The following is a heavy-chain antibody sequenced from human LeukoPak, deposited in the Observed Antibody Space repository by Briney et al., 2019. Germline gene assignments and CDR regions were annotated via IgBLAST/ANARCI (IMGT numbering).Heavy chain of an antibody. Sequence: PGGSLRLSCAASGFTFSSYALTWVRQAPGKGLEWVSGISGSGGSTYPADSVKGRFTIFRDNAKNTLYLQMNSLRAEDTAVYYCAKVTTYYFDSSGYYGPFDYWGQGTLVTVSS. J-gene: IGHJ4*02. CDR3: AKVTTYYFDSSGYYGPFDY. D-gene: IGHD3-22*01. V-gene: IGHV3-23*01. CDR2: ISGSGGST. CDR1: GFTFSSYA.